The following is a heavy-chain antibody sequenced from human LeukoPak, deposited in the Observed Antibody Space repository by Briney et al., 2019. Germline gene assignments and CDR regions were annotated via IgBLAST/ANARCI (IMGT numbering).Heavy chain of an antibody. CDR1: GFTFSSYG. V-gene: IGHV3-23*01. J-gene: IGHJ4*02. Sequence: GRSLRLSCAASGFTFSSYGMHWVRQAPGKGLEWVSGISGSGGSTNYADSVKGRFTISRDSSKTTLYLQMSSLRADDTAVYYCAKGGYSSGWYLDYWGQGTLVTVSS. CDR2: ISGSGGST. CDR3: AKGGYSSGWYLDY. D-gene: IGHD6-19*01.